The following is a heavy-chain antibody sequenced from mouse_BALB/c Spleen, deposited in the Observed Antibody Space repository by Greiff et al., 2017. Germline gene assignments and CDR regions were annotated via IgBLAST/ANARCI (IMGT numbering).Heavy chain of an antibody. Sequence: VQLQQSGAELVRPGASVTLSCKASGYTFTDYEMHWVKQTPVHGLEWIGAIDPETGGTAYNQKFKGKATLTADKSSSTAYMELRSLTSEDSAVYYCTRHLEYFDVWGAGTTVTVSS. CDR2: IDPETGGT. CDR1: GYTFTDYE. J-gene: IGHJ1*01. CDR3: TRHLEYFDV. V-gene: IGHV1-15*01.